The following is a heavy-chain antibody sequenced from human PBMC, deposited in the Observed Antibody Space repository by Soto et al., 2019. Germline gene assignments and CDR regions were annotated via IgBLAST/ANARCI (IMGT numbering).Heavy chain of an antibody. J-gene: IGHJ6*02. CDR3: ARGKPSGYRFGPRNFFYYGLDV. D-gene: IGHD5-18*01. Sequence: SETLSLTCAVFSASLVDHYWAWIRQSPDKGLXWXGEVHXXXXXXXXXXXXXXXXXXLDTSKNQFSLKVASVTAADTAVYFCARGKPSGYRFGPRNFFYYGLDVWGPGTTVTVSS. V-gene: IGHV4-34*01. CDR2: VHXXXXX. CDR1: SASLVDHY.